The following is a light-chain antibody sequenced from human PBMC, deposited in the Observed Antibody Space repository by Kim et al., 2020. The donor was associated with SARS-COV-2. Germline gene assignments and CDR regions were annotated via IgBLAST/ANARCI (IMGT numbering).Light chain of an antibody. Sequence: QRVTNSCTGSSSKIGGAYDVNWYQQIRGTAHTLLIYGNRNRPCGVPDRLSGSKSGTSASLAITGLQAEDEADYYCQSYGGSLSGSVFGGGTQLTVL. CDR1: SSKIGGAYD. J-gene: IGLJ3*02. CDR3: QSYGGSLSGSV. CDR2: GNR. V-gene: IGLV1-40*01.